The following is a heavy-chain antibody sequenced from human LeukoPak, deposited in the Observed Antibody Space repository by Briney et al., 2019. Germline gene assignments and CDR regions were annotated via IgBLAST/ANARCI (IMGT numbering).Heavy chain of an antibody. CDR3: ARRVGRYYMDV. Sequence: SETLSLTRSVSGGSISSSSHYWGWIRQPPGKGLEWIGSIYYSGSTYYNPSLKSRVTISVDTSKNQFSLKLSSVTAADTAVYYCARRVGRYYMDVWGKGTTVTVSS. J-gene: IGHJ6*03. D-gene: IGHD2-2*01. CDR2: IYYSGST. V-gene: IGHV4-39*01. CDR1: GGSISSSSHY.